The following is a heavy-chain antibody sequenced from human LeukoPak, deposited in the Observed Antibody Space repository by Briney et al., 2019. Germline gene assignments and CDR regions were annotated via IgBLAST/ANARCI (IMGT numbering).Heavy chain of an antibody. Sequence: GGSLRLSCAASGFTFSDRYMDWVRQAPGKGLEWVGRTRNKANSYTTEYAASVKGRFTISRDDSKNSLYLQMNSLKTEDTAVYYCAKDSSTVVTYYFDYWGQGTLVTVSS. CDR1: GFTFSDRY. CDR2: TRNKANSYTT. D-gene: IGHD4-23*01. V-gene: IGHV3-72*01. CDR3: AKDSSTVVTYYFDY. J-gene: IGHJ4*02.